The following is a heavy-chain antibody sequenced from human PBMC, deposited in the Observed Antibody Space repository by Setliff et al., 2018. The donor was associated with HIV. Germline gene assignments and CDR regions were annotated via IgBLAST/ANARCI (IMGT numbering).Heavy chain of an antibody. V-gene: IGHV1-2*06. CDR1: GYTFTGYY. CDR3: ATDPTITMTTPGYFDY. CDR2: INPNSRGT. J-gene: IGHJ4*02. D-gene: IGHD5-12*01. Sequence: ASVKVSCKASGYTFTGYYIHWVRQAPGQGLEWMGRINPNSRGTNYAQKFQGRVTMTMDTSISTAYMELSSLSFEDTAVYYCATDPTITMTTPGYFDYWGQETLVTVSS.